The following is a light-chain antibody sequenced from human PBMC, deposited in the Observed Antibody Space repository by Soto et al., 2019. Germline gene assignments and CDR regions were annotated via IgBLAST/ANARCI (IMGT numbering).Light chain of an antibody. J-gene: IGKJ3*01. Sequence: AIQLTQSPSSLSASVGDRVTITCRASQGISSALAWYQQKPGKAPKLLIYDASSLERGVPSRFSGSGSGTDFTLTISSLQPEDFATYYCQQFNSYPLFGPGTKVDIK. CDR3: QQFNSYPL. CDR1: QGISSA. CDR2: DAS. V-gene: IGKV1-13*02.